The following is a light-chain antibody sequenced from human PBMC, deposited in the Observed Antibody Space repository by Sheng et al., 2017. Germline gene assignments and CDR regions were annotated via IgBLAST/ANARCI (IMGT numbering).Light chain of an antibody. V-gene: IGLV2-14*03. CDR1: VSDVGAYNY. Sequence: QSALAQPASVSGSPGQSITISCTGTVSDVGAYNYVSWYQQHPGKAPKXLIFDVSIRPSGISNRFSASKSDNTASLTISGLQSEDEADYYCSSFTSSSTVFGTGTKVTVL. CDR2: DVS. CDR3: SSFTSSSTV. J-gene: IGLJ1*01.